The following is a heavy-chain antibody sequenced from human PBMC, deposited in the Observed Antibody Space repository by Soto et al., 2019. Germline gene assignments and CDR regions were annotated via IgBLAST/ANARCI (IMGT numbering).Heavy chain of an antibody. J-gene: IGHJ3*02. CDR3: AKASHCNKGRCSLDLIGALAFDI. Sequence: QARLVESGGGVVQPGRSLRLSCEASGLTFSAYGMHWVRQAPGKGLEWVATISYDGSKKYFGDSVKGRFTISRDNSKSTLYLEMNSLRTEDTAVYYCAKASHCNKGRCSLDLIGALAFDIWGQGTMVTVSS. CDR1: GLTFSAYG. CDR2: ISYDGSKK. D-gene: IGHD2-8*01. V-gene: IGHV3-30*18.